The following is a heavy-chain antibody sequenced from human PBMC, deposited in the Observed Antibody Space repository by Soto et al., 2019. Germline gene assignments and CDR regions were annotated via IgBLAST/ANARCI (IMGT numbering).Heavy chain of an antibody. CDR3: AIAKSSSWHNFDY. CDR2: ISYDGSQK. CDR1: GFTFSTYT. Sequence: GGSLRLSCAASGFTFSTYTMHWVRQAPGKGLEWLTVISYDGSQKYYADSVKGRLTISRDNSKNTLHLQMTSLRAEDTAVYHCAIAKSSSWHNFDYWGQGTLVTVSS. D-gene: IGHD6-13*01. V-gene: IGHV3-30-3*01. J-gene: IGHJ4*02.